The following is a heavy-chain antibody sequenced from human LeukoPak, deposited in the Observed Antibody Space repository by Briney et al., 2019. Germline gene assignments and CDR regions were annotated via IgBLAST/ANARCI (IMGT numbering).Heavy chain of an antibody. CDR1: GGTFSSYA. Sequence: SVKVSCKASGGTFSSYAISWVRQAPGQGLEWMGGIIPIFGTANYAQKFQGRVTITADESTSTAYMELSSLRSEDTAVYYCAIGWSGYLHDAFDIWGQGTMVTVSS. V-gene: IGHV1-69*01. CDR3: AIGWSGYLHDAFDI. J-gene: IGHJ3*02. CDR2: IIPIFGTA. D-gene: IGHD3-3*01.